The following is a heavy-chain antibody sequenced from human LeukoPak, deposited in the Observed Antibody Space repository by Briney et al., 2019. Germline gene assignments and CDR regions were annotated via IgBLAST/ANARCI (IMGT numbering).Heavy chain of an antibody. CDR3: ARDLNWGNIY. V-gene: IGHV1-2*06. Sequence: ASVKVSCKASGYTFTGYYMRWVRQAPGQGLEWMGRINPNSGGTNYAQNFHGRVTMTRDTSISTAYLDLSRLSSDDTAVYYCARDLNWGNIYWGQGTLVTVSS. CDR2: INPNSGGT. D-gene: IGHD7-27*01. CDR1: GYTFTGYY. J-gene: IGHJ4*02.